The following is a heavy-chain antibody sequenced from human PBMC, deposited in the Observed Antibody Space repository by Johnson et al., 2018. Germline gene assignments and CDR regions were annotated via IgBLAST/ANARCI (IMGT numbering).Heavy chain of an antibody. V-gene: IGHV3-7*01. J-gene: IGHJ6*03. Sequence: VQLVESGGGLVQPGGSLRLSCAASGFTFSSYWMSWVRQAPGKGLEWVANIKQDGSEKYYVASVKGRFTISRDNDKNSLYLQMNSLRAEDTAVYYCARDLGGDYNHYYYYYMDVWGKGTTVTVSS. CDR3: ARDLGGDYNHYYYYYMDV. CDR2: IKQDGSEK. D-gene: IGHD4-17*01. CDR1: GFTFSSYW.